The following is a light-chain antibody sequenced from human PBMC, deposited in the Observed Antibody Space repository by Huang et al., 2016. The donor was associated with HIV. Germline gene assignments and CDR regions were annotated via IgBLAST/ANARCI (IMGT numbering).Light chain of an antibody. J-gene: IGKJ2*01. V-gene: IGKV1-39*01. CDR1: QSISIY. CDR3: QQSYSTPRT. CDR2: AAS. Sequence: DIQMTQSPSSLSASVGDRVTLTCRASQSISIYLNWYQQKPGKAPKLLIYAASTLQGGVPSRFSGSGSETDFTLTISSLQPDDFATYYCQQSYSTPRTFGQGTNLEIK.